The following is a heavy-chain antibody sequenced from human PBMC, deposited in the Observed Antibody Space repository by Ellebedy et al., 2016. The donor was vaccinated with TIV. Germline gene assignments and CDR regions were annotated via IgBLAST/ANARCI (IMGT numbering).Heavy chain of an antibody. D-gene: IGHD5-12*01. V-gene: IGHV4-59*01. CDR1: GGSISSCY. CDR2: IYYSGST. Sequence: MPSETLSLTCTVSGGSISSCYWSRIRQPPGKGLEWIGYIYYSGSTNYNPSLKSRFTISVDTSKNQFSLKLSSVTAADTAVYYCARDGSGYDSIGYYGMDVWGQGTTVTVSS. CDR3: ARDGSGYDSIGYYGMDV. J-gene: IGHJ6*02.